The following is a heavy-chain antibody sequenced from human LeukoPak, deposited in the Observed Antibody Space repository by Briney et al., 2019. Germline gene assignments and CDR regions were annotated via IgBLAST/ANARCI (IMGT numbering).Heavy chain of an antibody. V-gene: IGHV4-59*01. CDR1: GGSISSYY. D-gene: IGHD3-9*01. J-gene: IGHJ4*02. Sequence: SETLSLTCTVSGGSISSYYWSWIRQPPGKGLEWIGYIYYSGSTNYNPSLKSRVTISVDTSKNQFSLKLSSVTAADTAVYYCARGSTYYDILTGYLFDYWGRGTLVTVSS. CDR2: IYYSGST. CDR3: ARGSTYYDILTGYLFDY.